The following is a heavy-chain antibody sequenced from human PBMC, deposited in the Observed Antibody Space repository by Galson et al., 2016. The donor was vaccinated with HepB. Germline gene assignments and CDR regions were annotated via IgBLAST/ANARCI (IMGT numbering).Heavy chain of an antibody. J-gene: IGHJ3*02. CDR3: ARDCTGGTCKSGDYDTFDI. Sequence: SETLSLTCAVSGGSITTTDWWSWVRQPPGKGLEWIGEVYHDGNTFYNPSVGSRVTISIDKSKNEFYLNLRSVTAADTAGYYCARDCTGGTCKSGDYDTFDIWGQGTGVTVSS. D-gene: IGHD2-8*02. CDR2: VYHDGNT. CDR1: GGSITTTDW. V-gene: IGHV4-4*02.